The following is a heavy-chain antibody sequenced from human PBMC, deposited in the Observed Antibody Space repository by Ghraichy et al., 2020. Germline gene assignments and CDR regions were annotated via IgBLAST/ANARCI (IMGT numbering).Heavy chain of an antibody. V-gene: IGHV3-21*06. CDR3: ATGGTSGSGSQKYYFDH. CDR1: GFTFNLYR. D-gene: IGHD3-10*01. Sequence: LSLTCAASGFTFNLYRMNWVRQAPGEGLEWVSSISGSSNSIYYADSVKGRFTISRDNAGNSLFLQMNSLRDEDTAVYLCATGGTSGSGSQKYYFDHWGQGALVTVSS. J-gene: IGHJ4*02. CDR2: ISGSSNSI.